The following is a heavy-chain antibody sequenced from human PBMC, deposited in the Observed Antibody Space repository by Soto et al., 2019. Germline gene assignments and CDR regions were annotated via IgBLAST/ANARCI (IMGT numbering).Heavy chain of an antibody. Sequence: QLQLQESGSGLVKPSQTLSLTCAVSGGSISSGGYSWSWIRQPPGKGLEWIGYIYHSGSTYYNPSLKSRVTISADRSKNQFSLKLSSVTAADTAVYYCARDATSAKYYGMDVWGQGTTVTVSS. V-gene: IGHV4-30-2*01. CDR2: IYHSGST. CDR3: ARDATSAKYYGMDV. CDR1: GGSISSGGYS. J-gene: IGHJ6*02.